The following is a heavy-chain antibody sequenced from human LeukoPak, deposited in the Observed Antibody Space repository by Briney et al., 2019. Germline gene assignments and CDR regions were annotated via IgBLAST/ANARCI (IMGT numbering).Heavy chain of an antibody. D-gene: IGHD6-6*01. V-gene: IGHV1-18*01. J-gene: IGHJ4*02. CDR1: GGTFSSYG. CDR3: ARDGSLVYSSSSGDY. Sequence: ASVKVSCKASGGTFSSYGISWVRQAPGQGLEWMGWISAYNGNTNYAQKLQGRVTMTTDTSTSTAYMELRSLRSDDTAVYYCARDGSLVYSSSSGDYWGQGTLVTVSS. CDR2: ISAYNGNT.